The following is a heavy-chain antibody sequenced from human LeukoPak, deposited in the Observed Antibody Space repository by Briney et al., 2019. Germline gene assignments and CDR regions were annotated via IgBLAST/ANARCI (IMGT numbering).Heavy chain of an antibody. V-gene: IGHV4-34*01. CDR3: ARYMTTVEYFDY. Sequence: SETLSLTCAVYGGSFSGYYWSWIRQPPGKGLEWIGEINHSGSTNYNPSLKSRVTISVDTSKSQFSLKLSSVTAADTAVYYCARYMTTVEYFDYWGQGTLVTVSS. J-gene: IGHJ4*02. CDR2: INHSGST. D-gene: IGHD4-17*01. CDR1: GGSFSGYY.